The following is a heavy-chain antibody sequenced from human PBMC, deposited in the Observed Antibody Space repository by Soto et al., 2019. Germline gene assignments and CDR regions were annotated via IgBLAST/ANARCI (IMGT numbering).Heavy chain of an antibody. V-gene: IGHV3-21*01. D-gene: IGHD4-4*01. J-gene: IGHJ4*02. Sequence: PGGSLRLPCAASGFTFRSYSINWVRQAPGNGLEWVSSISSSSSYIYYADSVTGRFTISRDNAKNSLYLQMNSLRVEDTAVYYWAREGDDYSNPPAPDSWGQGTLVTVSS. CDR1: GFTFRSYS. CDR2: ISSSSSYI. CDR3: AREGDDYSNPPAPDS.